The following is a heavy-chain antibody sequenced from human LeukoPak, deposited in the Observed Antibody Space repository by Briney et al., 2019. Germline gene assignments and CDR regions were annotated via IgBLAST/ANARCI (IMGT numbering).Heavy chain of an antibody. V-gene: IGHV4-38-2*01. Sequence: SETLSLTCAVSGYSISSGYYWGWIRQPPGKGLEWIGSIYHSGSTYYNPSLKSRVTISVDTSKNQFSLKLSSATAADTAVYYCASLGRAVAGTFGMDVWGKGTTVTVSS. J-gene: IGHJ6*04. CDR1: GYSISSGYY. CDR3: ASLGRAVAGTFGMDV. CDR2: IYHSGST. D-gene: IGHD6-19*01.